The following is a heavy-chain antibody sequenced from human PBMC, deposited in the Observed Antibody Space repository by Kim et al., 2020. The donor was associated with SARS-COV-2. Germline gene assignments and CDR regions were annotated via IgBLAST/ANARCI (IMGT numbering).Heavy chain of an antibody. J-gene: IGHJ6*02. D-gene: IGHD3-16*01. CDR3: AKVGMRYDYAMDV. CDR1: GGSISNGAYY. CDR2: IYHTGYT. Sequence: SETLSLTCGVSGGSISNGAYYWGWTRHLPGKGLEWIGYIYHTGYTYFNPSLKSRVSLSVDTSKNQFSLRLNSVTAADTAVYYCAKVGMRYDYAMDVWGQGTTVTVSS. V-gene: IGHV4-31*11.